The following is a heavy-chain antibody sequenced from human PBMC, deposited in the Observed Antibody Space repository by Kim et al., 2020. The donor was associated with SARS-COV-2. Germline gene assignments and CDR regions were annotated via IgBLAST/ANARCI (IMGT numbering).Heavy chain of an antibody. CDR2: MYTNESP. CDR3: ASGSTSFINYAMDV. Sequence: SETLSLTCTVSGDSISSYYWTWIRQPAGKGLEWIGRMYTNESPNYDPSLKSRVTMSVDTSKNQFSLKLSSVTAADTAVYYCASGSTSFINYAMDVWGQGTTVTVSS. V-gene: IGHV4-4*07. D-gene: IGHD6-13*01. J-gene: IGHJ6*02. CDR1: GDSISSYY.